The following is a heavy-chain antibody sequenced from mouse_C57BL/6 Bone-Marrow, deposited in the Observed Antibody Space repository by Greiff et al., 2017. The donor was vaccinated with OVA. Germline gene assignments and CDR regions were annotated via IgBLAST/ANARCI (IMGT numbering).Heavy chain of an antibody. CDR1: GFTFSSYG. D-gene: IGHD4-1*01. J-gene: IGHJ3*01. Sequence: DVMLVESGGDLVKPGGSLKLSCAASGFTFSSYGMSWVRQTPDKRLEWVATISSGGSYTYYPDSVKGRFTISRDNAKNTLYLQMSSLKSEDTAMYYCARALTFFAYWGQGTLVTVSA. V-gene: IGHV5-6*02. CDR3: ARALTFFAY. CDR2: ISSGGSYT.